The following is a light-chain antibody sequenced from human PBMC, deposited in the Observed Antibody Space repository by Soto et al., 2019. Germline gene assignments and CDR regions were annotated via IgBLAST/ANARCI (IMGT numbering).Light chain of an antibody. CDR3: QQNNKWPPVT. CDR1: QTISND. V-gene: IGKV3-15*01. Sequence: EVVLTQSPATVSLSPGEGVTLSCRASQTISNDLAWYQQKPGQAPRLLIYGASTRATGVLARLSGGRSGIEFILLISSLQYEDFAFDYYQQNNKWPPVTFGGGTKVEIK. J-gene: IGKJ4*01. CDR2: GAS.